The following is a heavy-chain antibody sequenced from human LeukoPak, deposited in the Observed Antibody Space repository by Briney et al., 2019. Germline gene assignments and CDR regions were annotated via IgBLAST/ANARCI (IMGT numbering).Heavy chain of an antibody. CDR2: IYYSGST. V-gene: IGHV4-39*01. CDR1: GGSISSGSYY. CDR3: ARQTGSGLFILP. D-gene: IGHD3/OR15-3a*01. J-gene: IGHJ4*02. Sequence: PSETLSLTCTVSGGSISSGSYYWAWIRQPPGKGLEWIGTIYYSGSTYYNASLKSRVTISVDTSKNQFSLRLTSVTAADTAVYYCARQTGSGLFILPGGQGTLVTVSS.